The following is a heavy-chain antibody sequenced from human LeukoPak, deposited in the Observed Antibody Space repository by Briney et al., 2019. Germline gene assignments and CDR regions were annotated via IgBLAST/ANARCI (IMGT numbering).Heavy chain of an antibody. Sequence: AASVKVSCKASGYTFTSYGISWVRQAPGQGLEWMGWISAYNGNTNHAQKLQGRVTMTTDTSTSTAYMELRSLRSDDTAVYYCARGVSCCPGYYMDVWGKGTTATVSS. V-gene: IGHV1-18*01. CDR1: GYTFTSYG. J-gene: IGHJ6*03. CDR2: ISAYNGNT. CDR3: ARGVSCCPGYYMDV. D-gene: IGHD2-2*01.